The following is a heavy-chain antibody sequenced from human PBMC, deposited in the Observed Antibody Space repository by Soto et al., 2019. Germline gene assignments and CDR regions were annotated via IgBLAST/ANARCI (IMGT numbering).Heavy chain of an antibody. Sequence: SETLSLTCTVSGGSISSYYWSWIRQPPGKGLEWIGYIYYSGSTNYNPSLKSRVTISVDTSKNQFSLKLSSVTAADTAVYYCAREYSSSSAGFYFDYWGLGTLVTVSS. D-gene: IGHD6-6*01. V-gene: IGHV4-59*01. CDR2: IYYSGST. CDR3: AREYSSSSAGFYFDY. J-gene: IGHJ4*02. CDR1: GGSISSYY.